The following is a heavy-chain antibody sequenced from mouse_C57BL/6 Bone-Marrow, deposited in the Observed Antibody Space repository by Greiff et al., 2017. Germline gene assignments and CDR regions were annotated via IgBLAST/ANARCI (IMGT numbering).Heavy chain of an antibody. Sequence: QVQLKESDAELVKPGASVKISCKVSGYTFTDHTIHWMKQRPEQGLEWIGYIYPRDGSTTYNEKFKGKATLTADKSSSTAYMQLNSLPSEDSAVYFCARGSYYYGSSIFAYWGQGTLVTVSA. CDR3: ARGSYYYGSSIFAY. CDR1: GYTFTDHT. D-gene: IGHD1-1*01. V-gene: IGHV1-78*01. J-gene: IGHJ3*01. CDR2: IYPRDGST.